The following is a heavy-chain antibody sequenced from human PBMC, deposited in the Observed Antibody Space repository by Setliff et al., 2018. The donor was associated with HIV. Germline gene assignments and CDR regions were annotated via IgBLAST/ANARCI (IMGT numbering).Heavy chain of an antibody. D-gene: IGHD4-17*01. CDR1: GGSVGSGSYY. J-gene: IGHJ4*02. CDR3: ARDPPGYGDSKDY. V-gene: IGHV4-61*01. Sequence: TSETLSLTCSVSGGSVGSGSYYWSWIRQSPGKGLEWLGYIYYSGSTTYNPSLRSRVTISKDTSKNQFSLNLRSVTAADTAVYYCARDPPGYGDSKDYWGQGKLVTVSS. CDR2: IYYSGST.